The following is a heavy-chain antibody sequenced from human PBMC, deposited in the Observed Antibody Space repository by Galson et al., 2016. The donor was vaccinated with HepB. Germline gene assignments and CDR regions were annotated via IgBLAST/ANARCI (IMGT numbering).Heavy chain of an antibody. D-gene: IGHD3-22*01. CDR1: GYNFIGYY. J-gene: IGHJ3*01. Sequence: SVKVSCKTSGYNFIGYYIHWVRQAPGQGLEWMGRINPNSGDTNYGQQFQGRVTMTRDTSISTAYMELSSLRSNDTAVYYCRREVYYDSGAYYPHDFAFDLCGQGTMVSVAS. V-gene: IGHV1-2*06. CDR3: RREVYYDSGAYYPHDFAFDL. CDR2: INPNSGDT.